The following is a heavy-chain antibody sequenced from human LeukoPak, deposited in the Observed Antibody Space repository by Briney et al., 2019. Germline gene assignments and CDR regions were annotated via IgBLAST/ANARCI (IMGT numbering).Heavy chain of an antibody. J-gene: IGHJ4*02. CDR2: ISWDGGST. CDR1: GFTFDDYT. CDR3: AKVAGRVGLWPRYFDY. V-gene: IGHV3-43*01. Sequence: GGSLRLSCAASGFTFDDYTMHWVRQAPGKGLEWVSLISWDGGSTYYADSVKGRFTISRDNSKNSLYLQMNSLRTEDTALYYCAKVAGRVGLWPRYFDYWGQGTLVTVSS. D-gene: IGHD4/OR15-4a*01.